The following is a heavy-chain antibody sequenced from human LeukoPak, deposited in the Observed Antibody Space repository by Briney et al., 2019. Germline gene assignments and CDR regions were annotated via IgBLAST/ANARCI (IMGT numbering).Heavy chain of an antibody. D-gene: IGHD6-13*01. CDR3: ARDRSSSWYGDYYGMDV. Sequence: GGSLRLSCAASGFTFSSYSMNWVRQAPGKGLEWVSSISSSSSYIYYADSVKGRLTISRDNAKNSLYLQMNSLRAEDTAVYYCARDRSSSWYGDYYGMDVWGQGTTVTVSS. V-gene: IGHV3-21*01. CDR1: GFTFSSYS. J-gene: IGHJ6*02. CDR2: ISSSSSYI.